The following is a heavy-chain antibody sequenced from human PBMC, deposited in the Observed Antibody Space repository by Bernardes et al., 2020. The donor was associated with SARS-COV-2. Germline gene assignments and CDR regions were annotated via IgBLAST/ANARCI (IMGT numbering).Heavy chain of an antibody. CDR2: IKQDGNEK. D-gene: IGHD3-16*01. CDR3: ARDRRNYDYVWGSYPFWDY. Sequence: GGSLRLSCAASGFTFSSYWMTWVRQAPGKGLEWVANIKQDGNEKYYVDSVKVRFTISRDNAKNSLYLQMNSLRAEDTAVYYCARDRRNYDYVWGSYPFWDYWGQGTLVTVSS. V-gene: IGHV3-7*01. J-gene: IGHJ4*02. CDR1: GFTFSSYW.